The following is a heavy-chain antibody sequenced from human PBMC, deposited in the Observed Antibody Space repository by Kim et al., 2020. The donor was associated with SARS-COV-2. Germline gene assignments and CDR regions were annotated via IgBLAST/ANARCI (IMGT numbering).Heavy chain of an antibody. CDR1: GGSFNGYE. CDR2: IVPINGRS. J-gene: IGHJ3*01. D-gene: IGHD3-10*01. Sequence: SVKVSCRASGGSFNGYEISWVRQAPGQGLEWLGGIVPINGRSYYAQKFQGRVTITADATTKIAYMELSSLRSEDTAIYYCARVDGDYYGSGTPANDFGVWGQGTKVTVSP. V-gene: IGHV1-69*13. CDR3: ARVDGDYYGSGTPANDFGV.